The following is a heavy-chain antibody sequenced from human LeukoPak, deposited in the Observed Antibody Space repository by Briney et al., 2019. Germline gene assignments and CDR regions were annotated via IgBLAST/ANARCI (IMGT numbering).Heavy chain of an antibody. J-gene: IGHJ4*02. Sequence: GGSLRLSCAASGFTFSSYGMHWVRQAPGNGLEWVAVISYDGSNKYYADSVKGRFTISRDNSKNTLYLQMNSLRAEDTAVYYCAKDLILYCGGDCYIFDYWGQGTLVTVSS. V-gene: IGHV3-30*18. D-gene: IGHD2-21*02. CDR3: AKDLILYCGGDCYIFDY. CDR1: GFTFSSYG. CDR2: ISYDGSNK.